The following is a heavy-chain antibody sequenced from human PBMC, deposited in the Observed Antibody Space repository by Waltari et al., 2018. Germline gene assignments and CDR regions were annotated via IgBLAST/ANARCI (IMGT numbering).Heavy chain of an antibody. J-gene: IGHJ4*02. CDR1: GFPCSRYA. CDR3: ARVVQGAIDY. CDR2: ISYDGSNK. V-gene: IGHV3-30-3*01. D-gene: IGHD3-10*01. Sequence: QVQLGESGGGGVQPGRSLRLSCAASGFPCSRYAMPRVRQAPGKGLEWVAVISYDGSNKYYADSVKGRFTISRDNSKNTLYLQMNSLRAEDTAVYYCARVVQGAIDYWGQGTLVTVSS.